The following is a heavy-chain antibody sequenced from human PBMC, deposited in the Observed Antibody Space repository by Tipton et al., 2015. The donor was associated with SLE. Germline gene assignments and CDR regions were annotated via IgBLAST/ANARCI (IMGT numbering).Heavy chain of an antibody. CDR1: GYTFTSYD. Sequence: QLVQSGAEVKKPGASVKVSCKASGYTFTSYDINWVRQATGQGLEWMGWMNPNSGNTGYAQEFQGRVTMTRHTSTGTAYMELSSLRSEDTAVYYCARNLEFTGYVDYWGQGTPVTVSS. D-gene: IGHD1-1*01. V-gene: IGHV1-8*01. CDR2: MNPNSGNT. CDR3: ARNLEFTGYVDY. J-gene: IGHJ4*02.